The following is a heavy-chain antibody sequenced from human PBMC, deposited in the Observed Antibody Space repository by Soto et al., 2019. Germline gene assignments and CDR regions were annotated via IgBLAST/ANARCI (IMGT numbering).Heavy chain of an antibody. V-gene: IGHV5-51*01. J-gene: IGHJ6*02. Sequence: WESLKISCKGSGYSFTSYWIGGVRQMPGKGLEWMGIIYPGDSDTRYSPSFQGQVNISADKSISTAYLQWSSLKASDTAMYYCARLTYCGGDCYSDYYYGMDVWGQGTTVTVSS. D-gene: IGHD2-21*02. CDR3: ARLTYCGGDCYSDYYYGMDV. CDR2: IYPGDSDT. CDR1: GYSFTSYW.